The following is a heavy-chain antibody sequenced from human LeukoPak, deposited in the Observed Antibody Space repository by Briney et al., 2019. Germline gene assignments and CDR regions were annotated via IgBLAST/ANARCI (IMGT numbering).Heavy chain of an antibody. Sequence: GGSLRLSCAASGFTFSSYWMHWVRQAPGKGLEWISNIRTTAEGAKYAYYADSVEGRVTISRDDGKNTLYLHMNSLRDDDTAFYYCEAGKRYAFDYWGQGILVTVSS. CDR3: EAGKRYAFDY. V-gene: IGHV3-48*02. CDR2: IRTTAEGAKYA. D-gene: IGHD3-9*01. CDR1: GFTFSSYW. J-gene: IGHJ4*02.